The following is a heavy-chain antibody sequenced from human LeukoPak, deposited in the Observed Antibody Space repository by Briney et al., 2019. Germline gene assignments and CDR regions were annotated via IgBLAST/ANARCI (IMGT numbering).Heavy chain of an antibody. CDR1: GFTVSSNY. CDR2: IYSGGST. D-gene: IGHD2-2*01. CDR3: ARWVVVPAASLDAFDI. Sequence: PGGSLRLSCAASGFTVSSNYMSWVRQAPGKGMEWVSVIYSGGSTYYADSVKGRFTISRDNSKNTLYLQMNSLRAEDTAVYYCARWVVVPAASLDAFDIWGQGTMVTVSS. V-gene: IGHV3-53*01. J-gene: IGHJ3*02.